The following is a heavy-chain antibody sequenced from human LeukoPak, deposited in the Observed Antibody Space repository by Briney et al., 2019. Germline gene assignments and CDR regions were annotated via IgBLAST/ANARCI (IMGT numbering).Heavy chain of an antibody. D-gene: IGHD1-1*01. V-gene: IGHV3-23*01. Sequence: GGSLRLSCAASGFTFSGFAMSWVRRTPGKGLEWVSSIDRSGANTYYADFVKGQFTISRDNSKNTLFLQMNSLRAEDTAVYYCASKTGKTGTYDWGQGTLVTVSS. CDR2: IDRSGANT. CDR1: GFTFSGFA. CDR3: ASKTGKTGTYD. J-gene: IGHJ4*02.